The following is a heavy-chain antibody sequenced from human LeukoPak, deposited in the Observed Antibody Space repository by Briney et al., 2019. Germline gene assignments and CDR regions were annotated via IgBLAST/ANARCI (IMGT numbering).Heavy chain of an antibody. CDR3: ARRNDFGI. V-gene: IGHV4-59*08. Sequence: SETLSLTCTVSGGSISGDHWNWIRQPPGKGLEWIGYVYSSGNTNYNPSLKSRVTISIDTSKNQFSLKLSSVTAADAAVYYCARRNDFGIWGQGTMVTVSS. CDR1: GGSISGDH. CDR2: VYSSGNT. J-gene: IGHJ3*02.